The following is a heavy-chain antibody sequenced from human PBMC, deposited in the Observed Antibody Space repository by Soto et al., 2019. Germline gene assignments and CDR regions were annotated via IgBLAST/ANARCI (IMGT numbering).Heavy chain of an antibody. D-gene: IGHD6-19*01. CDR1: GGSISDYY. CDR2: IYYSGIT. V-gene: IGHV4-59*08. J-gene: IGHJ4*02. Sequence: PSETLSLTCTVSGGSISDYYWSWIRQPPGKGLEWIGYIYYSGITNYNPSLKSRVSISVDTSKSQFSLKLTSVTAADTGVYYCAKWGRQWTGFDCWGQGTLVTVSS. CDR3: AKWGRQWTGFDC.